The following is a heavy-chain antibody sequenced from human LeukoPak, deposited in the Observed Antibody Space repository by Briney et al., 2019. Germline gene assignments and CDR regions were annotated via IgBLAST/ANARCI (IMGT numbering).Heavy chain of an antibody. CDR2: INHSGST. J-gene: IGHJ4*02. Sequence: SETLSLTCTASGGSFSGYYWSWIRQPPGKGLEWIGEINHSGSTNYNPSLKSRVTISVDTSKNQFSLKLSSVTAADTAVYYCARGLGGQFDYWGQGTLVTVSS. CDR1: GGSFSGYY. CDR3: ARGLGGQFDY. D-gene: IGHD3-16*01. V-gene: IGHV4-34*01.